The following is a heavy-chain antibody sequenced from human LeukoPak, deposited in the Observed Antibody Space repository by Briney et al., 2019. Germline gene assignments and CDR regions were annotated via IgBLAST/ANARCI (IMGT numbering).Heavy chain of an antibody. D-gene: IGHD3-9*01. CDR1: GFTFGDYA. CDR3: TRVGEGYDILTGYYPYPPFDY. V-gene: IGHV3-49*03. J-gene: IGHJ4*02. CDR2: IRSKAYGGTT. Sequence: GGSLRLSCTASGFTFGDYAMSWFRQAPGKGLGWGGFIRSKAYGGTTEYAASVKGRFTISRDDSKSIAYLQMNSLKTEDTAVYYCTRVGEGYDILTGYYPYPPFDYWGQGTLVTVSS.